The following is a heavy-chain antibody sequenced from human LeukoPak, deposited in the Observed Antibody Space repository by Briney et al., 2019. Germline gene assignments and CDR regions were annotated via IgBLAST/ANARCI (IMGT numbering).Heavy chain of an antibody. Sequence: ASVKVSCKASGYTFTGYYMHWVRQAPGQGLEWMGLINPNGDTNYAQKFQGRVTMTRDTSTSTVYMELSSLRSEDTAVYYCARLCWGNQLAGFDSWGQGTLVTVSS. CDR2: INPNGDT. CDR3: ARLCWGNQLAGFDS. J-gene: IGHJ4*02. CDR1: GYTFTGYY. D-gene: IGHD3-10*02. V-gene: IGHV1-46*01.